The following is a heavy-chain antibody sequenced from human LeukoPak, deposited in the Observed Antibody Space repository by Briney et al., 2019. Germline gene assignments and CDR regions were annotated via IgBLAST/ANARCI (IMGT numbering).Heavy chain of an antibody. CDR2: TYYRSRWYN. D-gene: IGHD3-3*01. Sequence: SQTLSLTCAISGDSVSSNSAAWTWIRQSPSRGLEWLGRTYYRSRWYNDYAVSVKSRIIINPDTSKNQFSLQLNSVTLEDTAVYYCARGSGGDWFDPWGQGTLVTVSS. CDR3: ARGSGGDWFDP. V-gene: IGHV6-1*01. J-gene: IGHJ5*02. CDR1: GDSVSSNSAA.